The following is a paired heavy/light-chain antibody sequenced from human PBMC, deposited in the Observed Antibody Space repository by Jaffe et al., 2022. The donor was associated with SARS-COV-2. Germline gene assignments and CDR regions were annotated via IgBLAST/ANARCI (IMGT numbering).Heavy chain of an antibody. CDR2: INPNSGGT. CDR1: GYTFTDYY. J-gene: IGHJ5*02. Sequence: QVQLVQSGAEVRKPGASVKVSCKASGYTFTDYYIHWVRQAPGQGLEWMGRINPNSGGTTYAQKFQGRVTMTRDTSITTAYMELSSLTSDDTALYYCATISYYDSSGYGDWFDPWGQGTLVTVSS. V-gene: IGHV1-2*06. D-gene: IGHD3-22*01. CDR3: ATISYYDSSGYGDWFDP.
Light chain of an antibody. CDR1: QSISSF. J-gene: IGKJ5*01. Sequence: DIQMTQSPSSLSASVGDRVTITCRASQSISSFLNWYQQKPGTAPNLVIYAASSLQSGVPSRFSGSGFGTDFTLTISSLQPEDFATYYCQQSYTTPITFGQGTRLEIK. CDR3: QQSYTTPIT. V-gene: IGKV1-39*01. CDR2: AAS.